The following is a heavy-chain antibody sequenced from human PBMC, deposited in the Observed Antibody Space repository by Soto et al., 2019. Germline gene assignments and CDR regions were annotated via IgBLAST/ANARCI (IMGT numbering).Heavy chain of an antibody. D-gene: IGHD6-19*01. CDR3: ARDPQWLVRTAYPPDY. Sequence: PGGSLRLSCAASGFTFSSYGMHWVRQAPGKGLEWVAVIWYDGSNKYYADSVKGRFTISRDNSKNTLYLQMNSLRAEDTAVYYCARDPQWLVRTAYPPDYWGQGTLVTVSS. CDR1: GFTFSSYG. J-gene: IGHJ4*02. CDR2: IWYDGSNK. V-gene: IGHV3-33*01.